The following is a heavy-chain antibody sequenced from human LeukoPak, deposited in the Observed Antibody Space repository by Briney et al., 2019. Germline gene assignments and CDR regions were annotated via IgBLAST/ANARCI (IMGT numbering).Heavy chain of an antibody. CDR2: ISSSSSYI. D-gene: IGHD1-26*01. V-gene: IGHV3-21*01. CDR3: ARDRILGATPIDY. J-gene: IGHJ4*02. Sequence: GGSLRLSCAASGFTFSSYSMNWVRQAPGKGLEWVSSISSSSSYIYYADSVKGRFTISRDNAKNSLYLQMNSQRAEDTAVYYCARDRILGATPIDYWGQGTLVTVSS. CDR1: GFTFSSYS.